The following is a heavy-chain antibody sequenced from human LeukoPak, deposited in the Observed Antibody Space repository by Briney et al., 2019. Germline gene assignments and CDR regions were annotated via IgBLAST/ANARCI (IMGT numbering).Heavy chain of an antibody. J-gene: IGHJ4*02. CDR3: ARGRRYCSSTSCYYFDY. CDR1: GFTVSSNY. Sequence: GGSLRLSCAASGFTVSSNYMSWVRQAPGEGLAWVSVIYTSGYTYYTDSVKGRFTISRDSSKNTLFLHMNSLRAEDTAVYYCARGRRYCSSTSCYYFDYWGQGTLVTVPS. D-gene: IGHD2-2*01. V-gene: IGHV3-53*01. CDR2: IYTSGYT.